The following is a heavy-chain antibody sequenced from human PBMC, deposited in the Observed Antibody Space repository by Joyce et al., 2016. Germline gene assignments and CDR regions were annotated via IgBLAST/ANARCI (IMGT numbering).Heavy chain of an antibody. J-gene: IGHJ6*03. V-gene: IGHV3-30*18. Sequence: QVQLVESGGGVVQPGRSLRLSCVASGFTFTNYAIHWVRQAPGKGLEWVAVISYDENNKYYADSVKGRFTISRDNSKNTLYLQMNSLRGEDTAVYYCAKARQLRNFYYYMDVWGTGTTVTVSS. CDR1: GFTFTNYA. D-gene: IGHD2-2*01. CDR2: ISYDENNK. CDR3: AKARQLRNFYYYMDV.